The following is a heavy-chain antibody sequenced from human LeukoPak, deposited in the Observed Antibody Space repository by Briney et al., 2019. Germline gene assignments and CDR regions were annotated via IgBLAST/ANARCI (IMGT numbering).Heavy chain of an antibody. J-gene: IGHJ3*02. CDR2: ISYDGSNK. Sequence: GGSLRLSCAASGFTFSNYWMSWVRQAPGKGLEWVAVISYDGSNKYYADSVKGRFTISRDNSKNTLYLQMNSLRAEDTAVYYCARDRGNYGDSGLGAFDIWGQGTMVTVSS. D-gene: IGHD4-17*01. CDR1: GFTFSNYW. CDR3: ARDRGNYGDSGLGAFDI. V-gene: IGHV3-30*03.